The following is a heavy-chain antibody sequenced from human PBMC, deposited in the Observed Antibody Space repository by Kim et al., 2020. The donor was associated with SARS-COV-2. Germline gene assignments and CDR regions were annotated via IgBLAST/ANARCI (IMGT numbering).Heavy chain of an antibody. D-gene: IGHD3-10*01. J-gene: IGHJ6*02. CDR2: IGTSGVT. CDR3: TRGIHLWLGGDV. Sequence: GGSLRLSCAASGFTFGGHDMHWVRQVTGKGLEWVAAIGTSGVTFYAASVKGRFIISRENGENSLFLQMDSLRVEDTANYYCTRGIHLWLGGDVWGRGTMVTLSS. CDR1: GFTFGGHD. V-gene: IGHV3-13*04.